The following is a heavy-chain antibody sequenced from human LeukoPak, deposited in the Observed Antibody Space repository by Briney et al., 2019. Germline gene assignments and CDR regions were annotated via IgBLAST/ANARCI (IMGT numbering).Heavy chain of an antibody. CDR3: TTFITGSSGSSGY. Sequence: GGSLRLSCAASGXTFSDASMTWVRQAPGKGLEWVGHIKGKTDAGTTDYAAPVKGRFTISRDDSKNTLYLQMNSLKIEDTAVYYCTTFITGSSGSSGYWGQGTLVTVSS. J-gene: IGHJ1*01. CDR2: IKGKTDAGTT. V-gene: IGHV3-15*01. CDR1: GXTFSDAS. D-gene: IGHD1-7*01.